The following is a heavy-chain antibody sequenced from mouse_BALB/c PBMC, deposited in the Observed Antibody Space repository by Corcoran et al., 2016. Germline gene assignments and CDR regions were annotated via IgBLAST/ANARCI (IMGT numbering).Heavy chain of an antibody. V-gene: IGHV1-39*01. CDR3: ARHYGNYDYAMDY. CDR1: GYSFTDYI. D-gene: IGHD2-1*01. Sequence: EIQLQQTGPELVKPGASVKISCKASGYSFTDYIMLWVKQSHGKSLEWIGNINPYYGSTSYNLKFKGKATLTVDKSSSTAYMQLNSLTSEDSAVYYCARHYGNYDYAMDYWGQGTSDTVSS. J-gene: IGHJ4*01. CDR2: INPYYGST.